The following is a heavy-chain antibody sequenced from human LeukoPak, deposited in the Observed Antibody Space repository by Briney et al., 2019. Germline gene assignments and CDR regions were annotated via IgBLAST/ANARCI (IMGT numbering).Heavy chain of an antibody. Sequence: PGGSLRLSCAASGFSSGDYAMHWVRQIPGKGLECVAHIHADGGRTFYADSVNGRFTISRDNGKNFLYLQMNSLTSDDTALYYCSTWAFYHGLDVWGQGTAVTVSS. J-gene: IGHJ6*02. CDR3: STWAFYHGLDV. CDR1: GFSSGDYA. CDR2: IHADGGRT. D-gene: IGHD2/OR15-2a*01. V-gene: IGHV3-43*02.